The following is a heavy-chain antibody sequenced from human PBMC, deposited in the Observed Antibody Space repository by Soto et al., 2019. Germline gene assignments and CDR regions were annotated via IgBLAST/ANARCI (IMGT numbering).Heavy chain of an antibody. D-gene: IGHD1-1*01. CDR1: EFTFRNYG. J-gene: IGHJ4*02. CDR2: IWYDGSDK. Sequence: VQLVESGGGVVQPGKSVRLYCAASEFTFRNYGMHWVRQAPGKGLEWVAVIWYDGSDKYYVDSVKGRFTISRDNSKNTLYLRMNSLRAEDTAVYYCARGGPNGSHFDYWGQGTLVTVSS. CDR3: ARGGPNGSHFDY. V-gene: IGHV3-33*01.